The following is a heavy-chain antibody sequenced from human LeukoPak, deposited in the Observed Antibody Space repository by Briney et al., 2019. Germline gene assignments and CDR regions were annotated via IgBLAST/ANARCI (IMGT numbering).Heavy chain of an antibody. D-gene: IGHD3-10*01. CDR3: ARVWFGYFFQ. CDR1: GFDTSYNY. J-gene: IGHJ4*02. Sequence: PGGSLRLSCVASGFDTSYNYVGWVRQAPGKGLEWVSVIHTGGTTHYADSVKGRFTISKDNSNNTVYLQTNSVRVEDTAVYYCARVWFGYFFQWGQGALVTVSS. V-gene: IGHV3-53*01. CDR2: IHTGGTT.